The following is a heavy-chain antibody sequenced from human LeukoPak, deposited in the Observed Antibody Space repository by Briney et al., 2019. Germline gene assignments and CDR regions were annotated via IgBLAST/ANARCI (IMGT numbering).Heavy chain of an antibody. CDR1: GFTFSSYA. V-gene: IGHV3-23*01. J-gene: IGHJ4*02. CDR2: ISGSGGST. CDR3: AKDSKFFNDYGDPYYFDY. Sequence: GGSLRLSCAASGFTFSSYAMSWVRQAPGKGLEWVSAISGSGGSTYYADSVKGRFTISRDNSKNTLYLQMNSPRAEDTAVYYCAKDSKFFNDYGDPYYFDYWGQGTLVTVSS. D-gene: IGHD4-17*01.